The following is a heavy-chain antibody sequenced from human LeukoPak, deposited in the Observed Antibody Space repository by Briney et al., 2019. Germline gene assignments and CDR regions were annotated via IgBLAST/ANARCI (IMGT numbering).Heavy chain of an antibody. CDR2: ISSSSSI. Sequence: GGSLRLSCAASGFTFSNAWMTWVRQAPGKGLEWVAYISSSSSIYYADSVRGRFTISRDNAKNSLYLEMNSLRDEDTAVYYCATSRGYDFDYWGQGTLVTVSS. D-gene: IGHD2-15*01. J-gene: IGHJ4*02. CDR3: ATSRGYDFDY. CDR1: GFTFSNAW. V-gene: IGHV3-69-1*01.